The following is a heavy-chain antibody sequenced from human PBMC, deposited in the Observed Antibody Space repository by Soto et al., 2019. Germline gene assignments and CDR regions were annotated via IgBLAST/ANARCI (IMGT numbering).Heavy chain of an antibody. CDR3: TKSVCDYELGAFDM. V-gene: IGHV3-33*06. CDR1: GFTFSSFG. D-gene: IGHD4-17*01. Sequence: QVQLVESGGGVVQPVRSLRLSCAASGFTFSSFGLRWVSQAPGKGLEWVAGISYDGSNKYYGDSVKGRFTISRDNSKNRVYREVNSLRAEDTAIYYCTKSVCDYELGAFDMWGQGTMVTVSS. J-gene: IGHJ3*02. CDR2: ISYDGSNK.